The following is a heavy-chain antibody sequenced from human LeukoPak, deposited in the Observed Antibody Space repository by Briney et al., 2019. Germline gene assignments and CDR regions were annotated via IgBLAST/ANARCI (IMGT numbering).Heavy chain of an antibody. CDR3: ASGGIYYGAAFDF. J-gene: IGHJ4*02. Sequence: GGSLRLSCEASGFTFSDYYMTWMRQAPGKGLEWVSGINWNGGSTGYADSVKGRFTISRDNAKNSLYLQMNSLRAEDTALYYCASGGIYYGAAFDFWGQGSLVTVSA. CDR1: GFTFSDYY. V-gene: IGHV3-20*04. CDR2: INWNGGST. D-gene: IGHD1-26*01.